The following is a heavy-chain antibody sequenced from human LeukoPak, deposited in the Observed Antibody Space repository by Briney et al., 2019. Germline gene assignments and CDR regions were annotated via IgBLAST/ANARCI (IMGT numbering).Heavy chain of an antibody. D-gene: IGHD1-1*01. V-gene: IGHV3-23*01. CDR3: AKNGRTYYGMDV. CDR1: GITFSTYA. CDR2: VSAGGNTT. Sequence: PWGSLRLSCAASGITFSTYAMSWVRQAPGKGLEWVAVVSAGGNTTHSADSVKGRFLISRDNSKNTLYLQMNSLRVEDTAVYYCAKNGRTYYGMDVWGQGTTVTVSS. J-gene: IGHJ6*02.